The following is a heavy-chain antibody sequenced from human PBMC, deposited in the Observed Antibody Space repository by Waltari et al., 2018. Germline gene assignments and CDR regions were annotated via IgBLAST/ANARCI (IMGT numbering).Heavy chain of an antibody. CDR1: GYTFTSYD. V-gene: IGHV1-8*03. J-gene: IGHJ4*02. CDR2: MNPNSGNT. CDR3: ARGVFGSYYGLCYFDY. Sequence: QVQLVQSGAEVKKPGASVKVSCKASGYTFTSYDINWVRQATGQGLEWMGWMNPNSGNTGYAQKYQGRVTITRNTSISTAYMELSSLRSEDTAVYYCARGVFGSYYGLCYFDYWGQGTLVTVSS. D-gene: IGHD1-26*01.